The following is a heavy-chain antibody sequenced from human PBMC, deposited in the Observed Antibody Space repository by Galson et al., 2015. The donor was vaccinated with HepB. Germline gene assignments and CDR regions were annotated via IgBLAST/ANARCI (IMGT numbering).Heavy chain of an antibody. V-gene: IGHV3-30*18. CDR2: ISHDGSNK. CDR1: GFTFSSYG. J-gene: IGHJ4*02. Sequence: SLRLSCAASGFTFSSYGMHWVRQAPGKGLEWVAVISHDGSNKYYADSVKGRFTISRDNSKNTLYLQMNSLRAEDTAVYYCAKDVQWLVPGALGDWGQGTLVTVSS. D-gene: IGHD6-19*01. CDR3: AKDVQWLVPGALGD.